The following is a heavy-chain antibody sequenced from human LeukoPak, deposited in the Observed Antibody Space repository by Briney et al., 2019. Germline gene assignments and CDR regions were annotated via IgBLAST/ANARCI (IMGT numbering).Heavy chain of an antibody. CDR3: ARDQGYCSGGSCFYY. CDR2: IYYSGST. J-gene: IGHJ4*02. Sequence: PSETLSLTCTVSGGSISSGDYYWSWIRQPPGKGLEWIGYIYYSGSTYYNPSPKSRVTISVDTSKNQFSLKLSSVTAADTAVYYCARDQGYCSGGSCFYYWGQGTLVTVSS. D-gene: IGHD2-15*01. V-gene: IGHV4-30-4*08. CDR1: GGSISSGDYY.